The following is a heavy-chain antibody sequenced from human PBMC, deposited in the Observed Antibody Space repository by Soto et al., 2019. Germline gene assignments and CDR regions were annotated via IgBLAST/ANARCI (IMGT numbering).Heavy chain of an antibody. CDR2: IYHSGST. Sequence: SETLSLTCAVSCYSISSGYYWGWIRQPPGKGLEWIGSIYHSGSTYYNPSLKSRVTISVDTSKNQFSLKLSSVTAADTAVYYCARWELLYGMDVWGQGTTVTVSS. D-gene: IGHD1-26*01. CDR1: CYSISSGYY. V-gene: IGHV4-38-2*01. CDR3: ARWELLYGMDV. J-gene: IGHJ6*02.